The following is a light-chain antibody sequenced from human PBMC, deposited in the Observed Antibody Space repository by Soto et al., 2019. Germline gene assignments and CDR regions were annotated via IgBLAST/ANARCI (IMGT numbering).Light chain of an antibody. Sequence: EIVMTQSPATLSVSPGERATLSCRASQSVSSKLAWYQQKPGQGPRLLIYGASTRATGIPARFSGSGSGTEFTLTISSLQSEDFAVYYCQHYSTWLWTFGLGTKVEIK. CDR3: QHYSTWLWT. V-gene: IGKV3-15*01. J-gene: IGKJ1*01. CDR2: GAS. CDR1: QSVSSK.